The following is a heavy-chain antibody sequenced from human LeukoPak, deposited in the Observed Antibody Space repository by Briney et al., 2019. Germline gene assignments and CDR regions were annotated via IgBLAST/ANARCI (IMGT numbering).Heavy chain of an antibody. CDR1: GYTFTSYG. D-gene: IGHD6-6*01. Sequence: ASVKVSCKASGYTFTSYGISWVRQAPGQGLEWMGWISAYNGNTNYAQKLQGRVTITTDESTSTAYMELSSLRSEDTAVYYCARDLIKSSSSPVEFDYWGQGTLVTVSS. CDR3: ARDLIKSSSSPVEFDY. J-gene: IGHJ4*02. CDR2: ISAYNGNT. V-gene: IGHV1-18*01.